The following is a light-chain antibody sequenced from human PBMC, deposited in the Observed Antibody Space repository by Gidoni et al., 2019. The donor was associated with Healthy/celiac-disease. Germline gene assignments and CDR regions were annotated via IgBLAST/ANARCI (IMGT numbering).Light chain of an antibody. J-gene: IGKJ3*01. Sequence: DIVVTQSPLSLPVTPGEPASISCRSSQSLLHSNGYNYLDWYLQKPGQSPQLLIYLGSNRASGVPDRFSGSGSGTDFTLKISRVEAEDVWVYYCMQALQTPRFTFGPGTKVDIK. CDR2: LGS. CDR3: MQALQTPRFT. V-gene: IGKV2-28*01. CDR1: QSLLHSNGYNY.